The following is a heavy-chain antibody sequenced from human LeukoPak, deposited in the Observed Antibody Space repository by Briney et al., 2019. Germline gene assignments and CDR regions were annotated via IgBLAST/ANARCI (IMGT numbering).Heavy chain of an antibody. Sequence: GGSLRLSCAASGFTFSRYAMHWVRQAPGKGLEWVAVISYDGSNKYYADSVKGRFTISRDNSKNTLYLQMNSLRAEDTAVYYCARAWYVSGYSSGWYPWWFDPWGQGTLVTVSS. CDR2: ISYDGSNK. V-gene: IGHV3-30*01. D-gene: IGHD6-19*01. J-gene: IGHJ5*02. CDR3: ARAWYVSGYSSGWYPWWFDP. CDR1: GFTFSRYA.